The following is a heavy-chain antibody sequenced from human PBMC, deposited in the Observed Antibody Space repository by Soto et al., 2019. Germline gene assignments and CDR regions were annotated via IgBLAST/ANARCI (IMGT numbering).Heavy chain of an antibody. CDR1: GYTFTGYY. D-gene: IGHD3-16*01. J-gene: IGHJ6*02. CDR2: INPNSGGT. Sequence: ASVKVSCKASGYTFTGYYMHWVRQAPGQGLEWMGWINPNSGGTNYAQKFQGWVTMTRDKSISTAYMELSRLRSDDTAVYYCARGPTLMITFGGVLYGMDVWGQGTTVTVSS. CDR3: ARGPTLMITFGGVLYGMDV. V-gene: IGHV1-2*04.